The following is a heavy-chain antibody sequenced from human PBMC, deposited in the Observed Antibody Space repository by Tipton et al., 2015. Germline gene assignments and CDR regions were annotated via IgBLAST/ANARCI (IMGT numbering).Heavy chain of an antibody. CDR1: GDAISSHY. CDR2: IYYSGST. J-gene: IGHJ5*02. D-gene: IGHD2-15*01. CDR3: ARGGNNWFDP. Sequence: TLSLTCTVSGDAISSHYWSWLRQPPGKGLEWIGNIYYSGSTDYNPSLKSRVTISLDTSKNQFSLRLTSVTASDTAVYYCARGGNNWFDPWGQGTLVTVSS. V-gene: IGHV4-59*08.